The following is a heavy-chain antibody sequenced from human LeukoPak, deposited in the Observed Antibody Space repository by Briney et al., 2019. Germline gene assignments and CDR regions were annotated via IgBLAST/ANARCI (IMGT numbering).Heavy chain of an antibody. Sequence: SETLSLTCTVSGGSISSSSYYWGWIRQPPGKGLEWIGSIYYSGSTYYNPSLKSRVTISVDTSKNQFSLKLSSVTAADTAVYYCARVAGTNYYYYYMDVWGKGTTVTVSS. CDR3: ARVAGTNYYYYYMDV. D-gene: IGHD6-19*01. J-gene: IGHJ6*03. CDR1: GGSISSSSYY. V-gene: IGHV4-39*07. CDR2: IYYSGST.